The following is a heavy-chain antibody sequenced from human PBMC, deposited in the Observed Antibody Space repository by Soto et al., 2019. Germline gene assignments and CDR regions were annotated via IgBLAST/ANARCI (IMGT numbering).Heavy chain of an antibody. CDR3: ARTGYCSGGSCLTYFSYFDY. CDR1: GFTFSSYS. V-gene: IGHV3-21*01. J-gene: IGHJ4*02. Sequence: EVQLVESGGGLVKPGGSLRLSCAASGFTFSSYSMNWVRQAPGKGLEWVSSISSSSSYIYYADSVKGRFTISRDNAKNSLYLQMNSRRAEDTAVYYCARTGYCSGGSCLTYFSYFDYWGQGTLVTVSS. D-gene: IGHD2-15*01. CDR2: ISSSSSYI.